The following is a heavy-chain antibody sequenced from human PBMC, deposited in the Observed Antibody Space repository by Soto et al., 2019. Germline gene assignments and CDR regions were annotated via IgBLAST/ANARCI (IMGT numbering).Heavy chain of an antibody. J-gene: IGHJ5*02. CDR1: GGSITSSSYY. Sequence: QLHLRESGPGLVKPSETLSLTCTVSGGSITSSSYYWGWIRQPPGKGLEWIGSIYYSGSTYYNPSLKSPVTRSVDTSKNQFSLKLSSVTAADTAVYYCATQEVGGSYVYTFDPWGQGTLVTGSS. V-gene: IGHV4-39*01. D-gene: IGHD1-26*01. CDR2: IYYSGST. CDR3: ATQEVGGSYVYTFDP.